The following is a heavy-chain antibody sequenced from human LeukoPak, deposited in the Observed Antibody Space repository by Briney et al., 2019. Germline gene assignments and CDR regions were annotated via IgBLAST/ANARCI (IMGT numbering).Heavy chain of an antibody. D-gene: IGHD4-17*01. J-gene: IGHJ3*02. CDR3: ARANGDGDAFDI. V-gene: IGHV1-2*05. Sequence: ASAKVSCKASGYTFTGNYMHWVRQAPGQGLEWMGRSNPNSGDTNYAQKFQGRVTMTRDTSISTAYVELSRLRYDDTGVYYCARANGDGDAFDIWGQGTMVTVSS. CDR1: GYTFTGNY. CDR2: SNPNSGDT.